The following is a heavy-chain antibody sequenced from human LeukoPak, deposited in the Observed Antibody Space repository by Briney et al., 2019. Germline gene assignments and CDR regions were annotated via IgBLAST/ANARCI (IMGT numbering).Heavy chain of an antibody. V-gene: IGHV4-59*01. CDR2: IHYSGST. CDR3: ARDEGRGAFEI. Sequence: PSETLSLTCTVSGVSISSFYWSWIRQPPGKGLEWIGYIHYSGSTNYNTSLKSRVTISVDTSKNQFSLKLSSVTAADMAVYYCARDEGRGAFEIWGQGTMVTVSS. CDR1: GVSISSFY. J-gene: IGHJ3*02.